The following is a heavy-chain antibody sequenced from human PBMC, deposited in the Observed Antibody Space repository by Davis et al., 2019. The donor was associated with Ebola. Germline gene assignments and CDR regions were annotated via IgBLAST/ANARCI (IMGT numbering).Heavy chain of an antibody. D-gene: IGHD6-19*01. J-gene: IGHJ3*02. CDR1: GFTFTNSA. Sequence: AASVKVSCKTSGFTFTNSAVQWVRQTRGQRLEWIGWIVVGSGKKTFAQKFQERLTITRDMSTSTAYLELSSLRSEDTAVYYCAADGNMRAVAGIFDIWGQGTMVTVSS. CDR2: IVVGSGKK. V-gene: IGHV1-58*01. CDR3: AADGNMRAVAGIFDI.